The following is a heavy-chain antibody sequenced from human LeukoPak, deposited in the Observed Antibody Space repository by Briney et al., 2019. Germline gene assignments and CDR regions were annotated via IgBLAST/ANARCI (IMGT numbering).Heavy chain of an antibody. V-gene: IGHV3-7*01. Sequence: PGGSLRLSCAASGLTFSNFWMTWVRQAPGEGLEWVASISQGGSEKYYVDSVRGRFTISRDNAQNSMYLQMNSLRVEDTAVYYCTSWGDTTAEYFQRWGQGTLVTVSS. D-gene: IGHD2-21*02. CDR1: GLTFSNFW. CDR2: ISQGGSEK. J-gene: IGHJ1*01. CDR3: TSWGDTTAEYFQR.